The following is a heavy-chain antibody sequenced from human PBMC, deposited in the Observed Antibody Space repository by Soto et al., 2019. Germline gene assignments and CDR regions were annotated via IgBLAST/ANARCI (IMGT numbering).Heavy chain of an antibody. Sequence: GGSLRLSCAASGFTFSSYAMHWVRQAPGKGLEWVAVISYDGSNKYYADSVKGRFTISRDNSKNTLYLQMNSLRAEDTAVYYCARGPMVRVRSNWFDPWGQGTLVTVSS. V-gene: IGHV3-30-3*01. CDR2: ISYDGSNK. CDR3: ARGPMVRVRSNWFDP. CDR1: GFTFSSYA. J-gene: IGHJ5*02. D-gene: IGHD3-10*01.